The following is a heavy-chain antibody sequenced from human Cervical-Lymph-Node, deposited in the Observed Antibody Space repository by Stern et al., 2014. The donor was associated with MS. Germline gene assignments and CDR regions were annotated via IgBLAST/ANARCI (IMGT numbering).Heavy chain of an antibody. CDR1: GFTFGRHA. J-gene: IGHJ4*02. D-gene: IGHD3-3*01. CDR2: FSSGGSHI. V-gene: IGHV3-30*04. Sequence: VQLVESGGGVVQPGGSLRLSCAPSGFTFGRHAMHWVRQAPGKGLEWVAVFSSGGSHIYYADSVKGRFTISRDNSRNTLHLHMTNLRTDDTAMYYCARDYEQLFWSGYAFDLWGQGTLVTVSS. CDR3: ARDYEQLFWSGYAFDL.